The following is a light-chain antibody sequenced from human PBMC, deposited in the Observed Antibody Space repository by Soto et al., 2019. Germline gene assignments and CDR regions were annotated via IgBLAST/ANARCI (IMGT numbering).Light chain of an antibody. CDR1: HDITSL. J-gene: IGKJ3*01. CDR3: QHCDYLPI. Sequence: DIQMTQSPSSLSASVGDRVTITCQASHDITSLSNWYQHKPGRAPKLLIYDASILEAGVPTRFSGSGSGTHFTFTISSLQPEDVATYYCQHCDYLPIFGPGTTVDF. V-gene: IGKV1-33*01. CDR2: DAS.